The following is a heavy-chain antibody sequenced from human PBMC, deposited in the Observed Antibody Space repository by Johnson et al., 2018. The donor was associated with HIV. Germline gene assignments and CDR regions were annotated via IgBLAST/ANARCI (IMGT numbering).Heavy chain of an antibody. J-gene: IGHJ3*02. CDR3: ARAFSSGWYQHDAFDI. CDR1: GFTFSSYA. V-gene: IGHV3-30-3*01. Sequence: QVHLVESGGALVRPGGSLRLSCAVSGFTFSSYAMHWVRQAPGKGLEWVAVISYDGSNKYYADSVKGRFTISRNNSKNTLYLQMNSLRAEDTAVYYCARAFSSGWYQHDAFDIWGQGTMVTVSS. CDR2: ISYDGSNK. D-gene: IGHD6-19*01.